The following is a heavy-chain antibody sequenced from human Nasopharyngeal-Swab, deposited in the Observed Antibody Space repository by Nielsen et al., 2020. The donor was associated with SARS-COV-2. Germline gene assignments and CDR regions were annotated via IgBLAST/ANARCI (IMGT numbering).Heavy chain of an antibody. Sequence: GGSLRLSCAASGFTFSSYAMNWVAQAPWKGLEWVSAISGSGGSTDYADSVKGRFTISRDNSKNTLYLQMNSLRADDTAVYYCAKPDKCTHDYWGQGTLVTVSS. CDR1: GFTFSSYA. D-gene: IGHD2-8*01. CDR3: AKPDKCTHDY. V-gene: IGHV3-23*01. CDR2: ISGSGGST. J-gene: IGHJ4*02.